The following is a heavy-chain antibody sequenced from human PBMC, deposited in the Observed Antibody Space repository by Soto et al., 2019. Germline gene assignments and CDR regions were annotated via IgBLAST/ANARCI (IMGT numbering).Heavy chain of an antibody. CDR2: TYYSGST. J-gene: IGHJ6*03. CDR3: AREGPRVATSSYMDF. D-gene: IGHD5-12*01. Sequence: SETLSPTFTVSGGSISSFYLGWVPQPPGKGLEWIGYTYYSGSTNCNPSLKSRVTISVDTSKNQFSLKLSSVTAADTAVYYCAREGPRVATSSYMDFWGKGTKVTVSS. CDR1: GGSISSFY. V-gene: IGHV4-59*01.